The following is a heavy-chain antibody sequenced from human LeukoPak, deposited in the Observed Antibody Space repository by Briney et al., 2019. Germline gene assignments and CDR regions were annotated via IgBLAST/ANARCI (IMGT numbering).Heavy chain of an antibody. CDR1: GFTFSSYF. Sequence: GRSLRLSCAASGFTFSSYFMHWVRQAPGKGLVWVSRINSDGSSTSYADSVKGRFTISRDNAKNTLYLQMNSLRAEDTAVYYCARAGYCSGGSCYSYFDPWGQGTLVTVSS. V-gene: IGHV3-74*01. CDR2: INSDGSST. J-gene: IGHJ5*02. D-gene: IGHD2-15*01. CDR3: ARAGYCSGGSCYSYFDP.